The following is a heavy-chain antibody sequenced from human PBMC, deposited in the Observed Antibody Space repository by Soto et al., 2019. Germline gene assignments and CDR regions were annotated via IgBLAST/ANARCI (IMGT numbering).Heavy chain of an antibody. CDR1: GGSISSSSYY. D-gene: IGHD2-15*01. CDR3: ARRQFAFPGSRRGDV. J-gene: IGHJ6*02. CDR2: IYYSGST. V-gene: IGHV4-39*01. Sequence: SEILSLTCTVSGGSISSSSYYWGWIRQPPGKGLEWIGSIYYSGSTYYNPSLKSRVTISVDTSKNQFSLKLSSVTAADTAVYYCARRQFAFPGSRRGDVWGQGTTVTVS.